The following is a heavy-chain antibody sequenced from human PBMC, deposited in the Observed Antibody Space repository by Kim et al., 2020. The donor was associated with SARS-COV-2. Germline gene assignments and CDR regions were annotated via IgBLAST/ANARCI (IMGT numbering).Heavy chain of an antibody. CDR1: GFTFSSYG. D-gene: IGHD3-10*01. CDR2: IWYEGKNK. J-gene: IGHJ6*02. V-gene: IGHV3-33*01. CDR3: ARDRANITRAREGMDYYYGMDV. Sequence: GGSLRLSCAASGFTFSSYGMHWVRQAPGKGLEWVAVIWYEGKNKYYGDSVKGRFTISRDNSKNRLYLQMSSLRAEDTAVYYCARDRANITRAREGMDYYYGMDVWGRGSTVTVSS.